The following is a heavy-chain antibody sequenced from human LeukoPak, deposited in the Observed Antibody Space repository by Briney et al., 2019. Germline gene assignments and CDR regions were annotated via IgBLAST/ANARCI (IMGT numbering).Heavy chain of an antibody. D-gene: IGHD6-6*01. J-gene: IGHJ4*02. CDR2: ISGSGGST. V-gene: IGHV3-23*01. CDR1: GFTFSSYA. Sequence: PGGSLRLSCAASGFTFSSYAMSWVRQAPGKGLEWVSAISGSGGSTYYADSVKGRFTISRDNSKHPLYLQMNSLRAEDTAVYYCAKEWYSSSSVPSGYDYWGQGTLVTVSS. CDR3: AKEWYSSSSVPSGYDY.